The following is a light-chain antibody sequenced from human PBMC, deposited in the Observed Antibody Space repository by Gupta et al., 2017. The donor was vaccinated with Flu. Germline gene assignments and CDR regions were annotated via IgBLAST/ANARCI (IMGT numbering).Light chain of an antibody. CDR3: HHEDTSRRT. CDR2: NAF. CDR1: QSISSSH. Sequence: EIVLTQSPGTLSVSPGERATLSCRASQSISSSHLAWFQQKPGQAPRLVMYNAFVSVNGTPDRFSGSGSGTDFTLSIIILVPADFAVYFCHHEDTSRRTFGQGTKVEI. J-gene: IGKJ1*01. V-gene: IGKV3-20*01.